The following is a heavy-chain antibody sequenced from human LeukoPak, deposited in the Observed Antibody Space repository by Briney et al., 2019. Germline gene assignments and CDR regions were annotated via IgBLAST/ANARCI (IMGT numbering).Heavy chain of an antibody. CDR3: AREFRGSYYDYYYYYGMDV. V-gene: IGHV3-53*04. CDR2: IYSGGST. Sequence: GGSLRLSCAASGFTVSSNYMSWVRQAPGKGLEWVSVIYSGGSTYYADSVKGRFTISRHNSENTLYLQMNSLRAEDTAVYYCAREFRGSYYDYYYYYGMDVWGQGTTVTVSS. D-gene: IGHD1-26*01. J-gene: IGHJ6*02. CDR1: GFTVSSNY.